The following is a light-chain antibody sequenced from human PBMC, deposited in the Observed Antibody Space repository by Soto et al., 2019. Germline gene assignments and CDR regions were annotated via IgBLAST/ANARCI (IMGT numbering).Light chain of an antibody. CDR1: QSISNY. V-gene: IGKV1-39*01. CDR3: KQSYRTPT. CDR2: DAS. Sequence: DIQMTQSPSSMSASVGDRVTITCRASQSISNYLNWYQQKPGQAPKTLIYDASSLQSGVPARFSAIGSGKDFTLIISSLQPDDSATYYCKQSYRTPTFGQGTRLEI. J-gene: IGKJ5*01.